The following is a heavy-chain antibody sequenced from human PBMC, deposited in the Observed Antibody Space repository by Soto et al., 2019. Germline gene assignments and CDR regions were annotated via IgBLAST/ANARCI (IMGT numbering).Heavy chain of an antibody. V-gene: IGHV1-2*04. CDR3: ARGTGEVWYFDL. Sequence: SGGTNSAQKFQGWVTMTRDTSISTAYMELSRLRSDDTAVYYCARGTGEVWYFDLWGRGTLVTVSS. J-gene: IGHJ2*01. D-gene: IGHD7-27*01. CDR2: SGGT.